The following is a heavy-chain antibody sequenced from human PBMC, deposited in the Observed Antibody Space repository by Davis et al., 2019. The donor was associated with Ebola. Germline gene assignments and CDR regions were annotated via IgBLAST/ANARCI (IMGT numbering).Heavy chain of an antibody. CDR2: ISAYNGNT. Sequence: ASAKVSCKASGGTFSSYAISWVRQAPGQGLEWMGWISAYNGNTNYAQKVQGRITMTTDTSTSTAYMELRSLRSDDTARYYCARDVRGITGPSEYWGQGTLVTVSS. CDR1: GGTFSSYA. D-gene: IGHD1-1*01. J-gene: IGHJ4*02. V-gene: IGHV1-18*01. CDR3: ARDVRGITGPSEY.